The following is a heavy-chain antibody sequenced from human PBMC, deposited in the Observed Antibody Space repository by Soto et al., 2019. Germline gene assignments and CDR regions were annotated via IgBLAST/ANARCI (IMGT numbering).Heavy chain of an antibody. CDR1: GYSFTSYW. Sequence: GESLKISCKGSGYSFTSYWISWVRQMPGKGLEWMGRIDPSDSYTNYSPSFQGHVTISADKSISTAYLQWSSLKASDTAMYYCAKEGYSFVGMDVWGQGTTVTVSS. CDR2: IDPSDSYT. D-gene: IGHD5-18*01. V-gene: IGHV5-10-1*01. CDR3: AKEGYSFVGMDV. J-gene: IGHJ6*02.